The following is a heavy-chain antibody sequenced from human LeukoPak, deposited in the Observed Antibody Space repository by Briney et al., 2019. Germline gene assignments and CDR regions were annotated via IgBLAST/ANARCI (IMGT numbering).Heavy chain of an antibody. V-gene: IGHV3-23*01. J-gene: IGHJ4*02. CDR3: AKALSSLTMVRGVTFDY. CDR1: GFTFSSCA. Sequence: GGSLRLSCAASGFTFSSCAMSWVRQAPGKGLEWVSAISGSGGSTYYADSVKGRFTISRDNSKNTLYLQMNSLRAEDTAVYYCAKALSSLTMVRGVTFDYWGQGTLVTVSS. CDR2: ISGSGGST. D-gene: IGHD3-10*01.